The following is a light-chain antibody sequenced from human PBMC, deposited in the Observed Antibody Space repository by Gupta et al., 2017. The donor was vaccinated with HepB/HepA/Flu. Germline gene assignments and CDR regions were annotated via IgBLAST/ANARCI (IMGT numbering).Light chain of an antibody. Sequence: CVLPNLPFPTATPGQRVTISCSGSSSNIGSNYVYWYQQLPGTAPKLLIYRNNQRPSGVPDRFSGSKSGTSASLAISGLRPEDEADYYCAAWDDSLSGQVFGGGTKLTVL. CDR2: RNN. CDR3: AAWDDSLSGQV. J-gene: IGLJ2*01. V-gene: IGLV1-47*01. CDR1: SSNIGSNY.